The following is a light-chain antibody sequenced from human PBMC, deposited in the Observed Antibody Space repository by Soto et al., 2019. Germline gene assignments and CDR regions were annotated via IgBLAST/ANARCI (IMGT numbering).Light chain of an antibody. Sequence: EIVLTQSPGTLSLSPGERATLSCRASQYVSTTFFAWYQQKPGQAPRLLIYGTSNRATGIPDRFSGSGSGTDFTLTISRPEPEDFAVYYCQQYGSSPLTFGGGIRMENK. J-gene: IGKJ4*01. CDR2: GTS. CDR3: QQYGSSPLT. V-gene: IGKV3-20*01. CDR1: QYVSTTF.